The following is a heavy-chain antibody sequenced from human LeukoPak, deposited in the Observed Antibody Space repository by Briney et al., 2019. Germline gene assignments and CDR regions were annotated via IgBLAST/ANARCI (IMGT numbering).Heavy chain of an antibody. V-gene: IGHV1-46*01. CDR1: GYTFSNYD. D-gene: IGHD3-16*02. CDR3: ARGAEELGELSHYYYYYYMDV. CDR2: INPSGGST. Sequence: ASVKVSCNTSGYTFSNYDINWVRQATGQGLEWMGIINPSGGSTSYAQKFQGRVTMTRDMSTSTVYMELSSLRSEDTAVYYCARGAEELGELSHYYYYYYMDVWGKGTTVTVSS. J-gene: IGHJ6*03.